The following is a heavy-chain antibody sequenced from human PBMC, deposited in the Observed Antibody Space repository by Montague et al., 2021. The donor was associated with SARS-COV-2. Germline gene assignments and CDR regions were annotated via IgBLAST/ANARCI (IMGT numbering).Heavy chain of an antibody. CDR1: GGSISGYY. CDR3: ARLLRSCSNGVCRTYYYYAMDV. V-gene: IGHV4-59*01. D-gene: IGHD2-8*01. J-gene: IGHJ6*02. Sequence: SETLSLTCTVSGGSISGYYWSWIRQSPGKGLEWIGYIYYSGSTEYNPFLESRVTVSVDRSKNRVSLKLSSVTPADTAVYYCARLLRSCSNGVCRTYYYYAMDVWGQGTTVTVSS. CDR2: IYYSGST.